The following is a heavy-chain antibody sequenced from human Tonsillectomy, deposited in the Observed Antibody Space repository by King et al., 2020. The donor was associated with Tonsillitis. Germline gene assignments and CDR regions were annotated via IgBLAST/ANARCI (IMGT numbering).Heavy chain of an antibody. J-gene: IGHJ4*02. V-gene: IGHV3-20*04. Sequence: VQLVESGGGVVRPGGSLRLSCAASGFTFDDNGMSWGRQAPGKGLQWVSGINWSGSSTGYADSVKGRFTISRDNAKNSLYLQMNSLRAEDTALYYCSRVGSNQWLVPYYFDYWGQGTLVTVSS. CDR1: GFTFDDNG. CDR3: SRVGSNQWLVPYYFDY. CDR2: INWSGSST. D-gene: IGHD6-19*01.